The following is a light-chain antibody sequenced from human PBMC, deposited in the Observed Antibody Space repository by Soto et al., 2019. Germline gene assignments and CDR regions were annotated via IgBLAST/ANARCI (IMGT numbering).Light chain of an antibody. Sequence: QSVLTQPRSVSGSPGQSVTISCTGTSSDVGGYNYVSWYQQHPGKAPKLIIYDVTKRPSGVPDRFSGSKSGNTASLTISGLQAEDEADYYCCSYAGRYVFGTGTKLTVL. J-gene: IGLJ1*01. CDR2: DVT. CDR1: SSDVGGYNY. CDR3: CSYAGRYV. V-gene: IGLV2-11*01.